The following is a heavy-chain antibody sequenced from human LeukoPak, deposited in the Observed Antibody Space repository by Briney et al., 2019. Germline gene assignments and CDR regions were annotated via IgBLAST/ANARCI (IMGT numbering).Heavy chain of an antibody. CDR3: AGGLDYYDSSGSPHFDY. CDR2: ISSSSSYI. Sequence: PGGSLRLSCAASGFTFSSYSMNWVRQAPGKGLEWVSSISSSSSYIYYADSVKGRFTISRDNAKNSLYLQMNSLRAEDTAVYYCAGGLDYYDSSGSPHFDYWGQGTLVTVSS. D-gene: IGHD3-22*01. J-gene: IGHJ4*02. V-gene: IGHV3-21*01. CDR1: GFTFSSYS.